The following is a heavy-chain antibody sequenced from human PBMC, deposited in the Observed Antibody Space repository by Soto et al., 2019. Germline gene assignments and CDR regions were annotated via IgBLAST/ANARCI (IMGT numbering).Heavy chain of an antibody. Sequence: QVQLQQWGAGLLKPSETLSLTCAVYGGSFGGYYWSWIRQPPGKGLEWIGEINHSGNTNYNPSLKSRVTISVDTSKNQLFLNLSSVTAADTAMYYCARHHVRGRTIAGAAEFWGQGTLVTVSS. J-gene: IGHJ4*02. CDR3: ARHHVRGRTIAGAAEF. CDR1: GGSFGGYY. D-gene: IGHD6-13*01. CDR2: INHSGNT. V-gene: IGHV4-34*01.